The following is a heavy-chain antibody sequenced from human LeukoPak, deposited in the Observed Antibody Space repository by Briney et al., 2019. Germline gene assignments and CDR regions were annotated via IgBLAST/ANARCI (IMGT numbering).Heavy chain of an antibody. CDR3: STYRQVLLPFES. Sequence: GGPLRLSCAPSGFAFSTFAMIGVRKPPGKGLKGFSSIFLIGGEIDYADSVRGRFTISRDNSKRTPSLQVNGLRAQAPAINSVSTYRQVLLPFESWGQGTLVTVSS. J-gene: IGHJ4*02. CDR2: IFLIGGEI. D-gene: IGHD2-8*02. V-gene: IGHV3-23*01. CDR1: GFAFSTFA.